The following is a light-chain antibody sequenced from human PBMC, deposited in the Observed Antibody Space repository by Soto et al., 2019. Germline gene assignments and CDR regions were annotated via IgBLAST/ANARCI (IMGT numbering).Light chain of an antibody. V-gene: IGKV1-39*01. CDR3: QQSYNTPRT. CDR2: AAS. CDR1: QKISTY. Sequence: DLQMTQSPSSLSASVGDRVTITCRASQKISTYLNWYQQKPGRAPKVLIYAASNLQSGVPSRFSGSGSGTDFTLTISSLQPEDFATYYCQQSYNTPRTFGQGTKVEIK. J-gene: IGKJ1*01.